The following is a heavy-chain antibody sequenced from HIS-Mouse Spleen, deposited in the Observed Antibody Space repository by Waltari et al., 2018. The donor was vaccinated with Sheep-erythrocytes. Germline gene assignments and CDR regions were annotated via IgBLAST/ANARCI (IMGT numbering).Heavy chain of an antibody. CDR3: ARDEGTYYDFWSGYPPSYYFDY. J-gene: IGHJ4*02. D-gene: IGHD3-3*01. Sequence: QLQLRESGPGLVKPSETLSLTCTVSGGSISSSSYYWCWIRQPPGKGLEWIGSIYYSRGTYYTPSLKSRVTRSVDTSKNQFSLKLSSVTAAETAVYYCARDEGTYYDFWSGYPPSYYFDYWGQGTLVTVSS. CDR2: IYYSRGT. CDR1: GGSISSSSYY. V-gene: IGHV4-39*07.